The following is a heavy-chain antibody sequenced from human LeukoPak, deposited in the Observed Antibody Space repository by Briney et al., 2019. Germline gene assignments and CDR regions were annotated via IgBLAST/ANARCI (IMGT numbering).Heavy chain of an antibody. V-gene: IGHV3-21*01. D-gene: IGHD5-24*01. CDR2: ISSSSSYI. Sequence: GGSLRLSCAASGFTFSSYTMNWVRQAPGKGLEWVSSISSSSSYIYYADSVKGRFTISRDNAKNSLYLQMNSLRAEDTAVYYCAKTFVEMATIGSWDAFDIWGQGTMVTVSS. J-gene: IGHJ3*02. CDR1: GFTFSSYT. CDR3: AKTFVEMATIGSWDAFDI.